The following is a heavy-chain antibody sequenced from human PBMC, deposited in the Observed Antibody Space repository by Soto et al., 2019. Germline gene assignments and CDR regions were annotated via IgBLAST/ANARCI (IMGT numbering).Heavy chain of an antibody. CDR1: GGSISSSSYY. Sequence: QLQLQESGPGLVKPSDTLSLTCPVSGGSISSSSYYWGWIRQPPGKGLEWIGSIYYSRSTYYNPSLKSRVTISVDTSKSQFPLKLSSVTAAYTAVYYCSRRPTRYGPYLYFDLWGRGTLVTVSS. D-gene: IGHD4-17*01. J-gene: IGHJ2*01. CDR3: SRRPTRYGPYLYFDL. V-gene: IGHV4-39*01. CDR2: IYYSRST.